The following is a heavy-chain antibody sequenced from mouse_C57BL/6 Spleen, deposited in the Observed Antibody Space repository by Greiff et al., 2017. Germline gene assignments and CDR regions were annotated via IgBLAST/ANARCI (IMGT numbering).Heavy chain of an antibody. CDR2: IDPADSET. V-gene: IGHV1-52*01. CDR3: ARDDGYSWFAD. Sequence: QVQLQQPGAELVRPGSSVKLSCKASGYTFTSYWMHWVKQRPIQGLEWIGNIDPADSETHYNQKFKDKATLTVDNSSSTAYMPLSSLTSEDSPVYYCARDDGYSWFADWGQGTLVTVSA. CDR1: GYTFTSYW. D-gene: IGHD2-3*01. J-gene: IGHJ3*01.